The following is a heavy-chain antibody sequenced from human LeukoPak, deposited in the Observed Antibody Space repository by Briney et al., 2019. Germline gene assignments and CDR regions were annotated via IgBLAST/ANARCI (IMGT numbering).Heavy chain of an antibody. CDR3: ARAGCVVGSCYWGFDY. CDR1: GFTVSSNY. CDR2: ISYDGSNK. V-gene: IGHV3-30*03. J-gene: IGHJ4*02. D-gene: IGHD2-15*01. Sequence: GGSLRLSCAASGFTVSSNYMSWVRQAPGKGLEWVAVISYDGSNKYYADSVKGRFTISRDNSKNTLYLQMNSLRAEDTAVYYCARAGCVVGSCYWGFDYWGQGTLVTVSS.